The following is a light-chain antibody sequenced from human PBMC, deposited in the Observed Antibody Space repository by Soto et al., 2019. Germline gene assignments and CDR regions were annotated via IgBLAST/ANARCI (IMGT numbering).Light chain of an antibody. CDR2: GNS. V-gene: IGLV1-40*01. J-gene: IGLJ2*01. Sequence: QSVLTQPPSVSGAPGQRVTISCTGSSSNIGAGYDVHWYQQLPGTAPKLLIYGNSNRPSGVPYRFSGSKSGTSASLAITGLQAEDEADYYCQSYDSSLRRLFGGGTTLTVL. CDR3: QSYDSSLRRL. CDR1: SSNIGAGYD.